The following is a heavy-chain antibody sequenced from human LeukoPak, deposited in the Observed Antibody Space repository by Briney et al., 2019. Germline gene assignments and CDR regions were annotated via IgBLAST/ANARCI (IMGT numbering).Heavy chain of an antibody. CDR2: IYHSGST. Sequence: SETLSLTCTVSGGSISSGGYYWSWIRQPPGKGLEWIGYIYHSGSTYYNPSLKSRVTISVDTSKNQFSLNLRSVTAADTAVYYCAASIAAAGNGAIDYWGQGTLVTVSS. CDR3: AASIAAAGNGAIDY. CDR1: GGSISSGGYY. V-gene: IGHV4-30-2*01. J-gene: IGHJ4*02. D-gene: IGHD6-13*01.